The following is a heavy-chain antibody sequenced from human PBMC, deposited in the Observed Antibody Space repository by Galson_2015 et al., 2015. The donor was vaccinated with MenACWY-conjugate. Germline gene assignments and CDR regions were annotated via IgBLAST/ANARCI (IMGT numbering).Heavy chain of an antibody. CDR3: ARDLGEDITIFFDY. CDR2: ISAYNGNI. Sequence: SVKVSCKASGYTFTDFGISWVRQAPGQALEWMGWISAYNGNIKYAQKFQGRVMMTTDTSTSTAYMEVRSLRSDETAVYYCARDLGEDITIFFDYWGQGTLVTVSS. V-gene: IGHV1-18*01. CDR1: GYTFTDFG. J-gene: IGHJ4*02. D-gene: IGHD3-9*01.